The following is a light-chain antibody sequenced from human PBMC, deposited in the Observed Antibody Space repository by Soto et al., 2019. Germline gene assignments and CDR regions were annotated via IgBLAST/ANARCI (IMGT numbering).Light chain of an antibody. J-gene: IGKJ2*01. CDR3: MQTLQTHT. CDR1: QSLLHSNGYNY. Sequence: DIVMTQSPLSLPVTPGEPASISCRSSQSLLHSNGYNYLDWYLQKPGQSPHLLIYLGSNRASGVPDRFSGSGSGTDFTLTISRVEAEDVGVYYCMQTLQTHTFGQGTKLEIK. V-gene: IGKV2-28*01. CDR2: LGS.